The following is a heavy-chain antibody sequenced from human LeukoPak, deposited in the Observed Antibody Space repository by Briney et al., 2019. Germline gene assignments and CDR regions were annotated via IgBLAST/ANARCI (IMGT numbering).Heavy chain of an antibody. Sequence: GGSLRLSCAAPGFTFSSYAMSWVRQAPGKGLEWVSAISGSGGSTYYADSVKGRFTISTDNSKNTLYLQMNSLRAEDTAVYYCAIRGYSYGFFDYWGQGTLVTVSS. CDR2: ISGSGGST. CDR3: AIRGYSYGFFDY. D-gene: IGHD5-18*01. J-gene: IGHJ4*02. CDR1: GFTFSSYA. V-gene: IGHV3-23*01.